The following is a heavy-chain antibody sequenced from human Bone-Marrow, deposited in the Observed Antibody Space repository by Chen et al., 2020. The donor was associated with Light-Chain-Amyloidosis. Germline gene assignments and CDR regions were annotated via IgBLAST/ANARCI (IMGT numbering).Heavy chain of an antibody. CDR3: AREGVGDTDAFDI. CDR1: GFTFRSYS. CDR2: INRSGRSI. J-gene: IGHJ3*02. V-gene: IGHV3-21*05. Sequence: EVQLVESGGGLVKPGGSLRLSCTASGFTFRSYSLNWVRQAPGKGLEWLSYINRSGRSIHYADSVKGRITISRDNGKNSLYLQMNSLRAEDTATYYCAREGVGDTDAFDIWGQGTMIIVSP. D-gene: IGHD1-26*01.